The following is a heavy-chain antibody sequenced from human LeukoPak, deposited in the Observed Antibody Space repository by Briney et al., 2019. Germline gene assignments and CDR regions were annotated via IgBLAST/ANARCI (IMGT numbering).Heavy chain of an antibody. J-gene: IGHJ4*02. V-gene: IGHV3-30*02. CDR1: GFTFNTYS. D-gene: IGHD3-22*01. CDR2: IQDDGAKT. CDR3: ATQTMTLVVVISPFDY. Sequence: GGSLRLSCAASGFTFNTYSMHWVRQAPGKGLEWVALIQDDGAKTNYADSVRGRFTISRDNSRSTVYLQMNSLKPDDTAVYYCATQTMTLVVVISPFDYWGQGALVTVSS.